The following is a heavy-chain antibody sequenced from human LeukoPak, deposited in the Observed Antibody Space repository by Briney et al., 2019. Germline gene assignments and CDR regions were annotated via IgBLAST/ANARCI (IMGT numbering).Heavy chain of an antibody. CDR2: IQFDGTYK. CDR3: AKGRGYGDYVPFEY. CDR1: GFTFSSYA. J-gene: IGHJ4*02. V-gene: IGHV3-30*02. D-gene: IGHD4-17*01. Sequence: PGGSLRLSCAASGFTFSSYAMHWVRQAPGKGLEGVAFIQFDGTYKFYADSVKARFTISRDNSKNTLYLQMNSLRAEDTAVYYCAKGRGYGDYVPFEYWGQGSLVTVSS.